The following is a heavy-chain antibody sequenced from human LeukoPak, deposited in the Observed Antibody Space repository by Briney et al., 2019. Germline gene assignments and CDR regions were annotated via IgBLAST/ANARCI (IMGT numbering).Heavy chain of an antibody. J-gene: IGHJ4*02. V-gene: IGHV4-30-4*01. CDR2: IYYSGST. Sequence: SETLSLTCTVSGGSIGSGDYSWSWIRQPPGKGLEWIGYIYYSGSTYYSPSLKSRVTISVDTSKNQFSLKLSSVTAADTAVYYCARVRRDYVDYWGQGTLVTVSS. CDR3: ARVRRDYVDY. CDR1: GGSIGSGDYS.